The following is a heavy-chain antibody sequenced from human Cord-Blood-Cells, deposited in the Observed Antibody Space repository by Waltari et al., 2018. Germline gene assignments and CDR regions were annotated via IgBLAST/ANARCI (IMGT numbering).Heavy chain of an antibody. D-gene: IGHD6-6*01. CDR3: ARSDGSSFDY. CDR1: GGSISSSSYY. V-gene: IGHV4-39*01. CDR2: IYYSGST. J-gene: IGHJ4*02. Sequence: QLQLQESGPGLVKPSETLSLTCTVSGGSISSSSYYWGWVRQPPGKGLEWIGSIYYSGSTNYNPSLKSRVTISVDTSKNQFSLKLSSVTAADTAVYYCARSDGSSFDYWGQGTLVTVSS.